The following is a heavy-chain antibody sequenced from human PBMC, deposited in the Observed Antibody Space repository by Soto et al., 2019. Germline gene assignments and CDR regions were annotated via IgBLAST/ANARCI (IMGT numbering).Heavy chain of an antibody. V-gene: IGHV1-69*01. J-gene: IGHJ6*02. D-gene: IGHD3-16*01. CDR3: ANSRGGTFLGYHGMDI. Sequence: QVQLVQSGPEVKKTGTSVKVSCKASGGTFSSRAISWVRQAPGQGLEWMGGIIPVFGRVNYAEKLQDRVTITADESTGTVYMELSSLSSEDTALYYCANSRGGTFLGYHGMDIWGQGTTVSVSS. CDR2: IIPVFGRV. CDR1: GGTFSSRA.